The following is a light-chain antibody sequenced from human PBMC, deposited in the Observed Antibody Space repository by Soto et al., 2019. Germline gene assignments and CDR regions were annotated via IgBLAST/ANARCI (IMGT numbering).Light chain of an antibody. Sequence: EVLLTQSPVTLSLSPGERATLSCRASQSFRGLLAWYQQKPGQAPRLLIYDAYNRATGIPPRFRGSGSGTDFTLTISSLEPEDSAVYYCQQRHMWPITFGQGTRLEIK. CDR3: QQRHMWPIT. CDR1: QSFRGL. V-gene: IGKV3-11*01. J-gene: IGKJ5*01. CDR2: DAY.